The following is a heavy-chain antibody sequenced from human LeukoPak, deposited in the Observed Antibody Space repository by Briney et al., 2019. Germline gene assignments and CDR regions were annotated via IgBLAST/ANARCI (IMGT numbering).Heavy chain of an antibody. CDR3: ARDASVSADY. J-gene: IGHJ4*02. CDR2: INPNSGGT. Sequence: ASVKVSCKASGYTFTGYYMHWVRQAPGQGLEWMGRINPNSGGTNYAQKFQGRVTMTRDTSISTAYMELTRLTSDDTAVYYCARDASVSADYWGQGTPVTVSS. V-gene: IGHV1-2*06. CDR1: GYTFTGYY. D-gene: IGHD5/OR15-5a*01.